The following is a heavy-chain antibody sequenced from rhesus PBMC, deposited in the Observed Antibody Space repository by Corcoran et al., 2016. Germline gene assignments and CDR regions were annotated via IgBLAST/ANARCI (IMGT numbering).Heavy chain of an antibody. CDR2: ISGSSGST. CDR1: GGSLSSSNL. J-gene: IGHJ4*01. CDR3: ARDLDGSSLDY. Sequence: QVQLQESGPGLVKPSATLSLTCAVSGGSLSSSNLWSWIRQPHGTGLEWIGYISGSSGSTYYNPSLKSRVTISTDTSKNQFSLKLSSVTAADTAVYYCARDLDGSSLDYWGQGVLVTVSS. V-gene: IGHV4-65*01. D-gene: IGHD4-29*01.